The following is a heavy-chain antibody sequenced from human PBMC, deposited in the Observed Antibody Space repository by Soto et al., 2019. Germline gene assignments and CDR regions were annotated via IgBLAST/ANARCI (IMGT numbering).Heavy chain of an antibody. CDR2: TYYRSKWYN. CDR1: EDSVSSNSAA. CDR3: ARDWGSGWYYYGMDV. Sequence: SQTLSLTCAISEDSVSSNSAALCGIRQSPSRGLEWLGRTYYRSKWYNDYAVSVQSRITINPDTSKNQFSLQLKSVTPEDTAVYYCARDWGSGWYYYGMDVGGQGTTVTSP. D-gene: IGHD6-19*01. J-gene: IGHJ6*02. V-gene: IGHV6-1*01.